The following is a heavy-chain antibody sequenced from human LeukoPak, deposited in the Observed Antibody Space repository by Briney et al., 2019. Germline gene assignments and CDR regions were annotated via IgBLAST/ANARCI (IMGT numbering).Heavy chain of an antibody. CDR1: GFTFDDYA. V-gene: IGHV3-9*01. J-gene: IGHJ1*01. Sequence: GGSLRLSCAASGFTFDDYAMHWVRQAPGKGLEWVSGISWNSGSIGYADSVKGRFTISRDNAKNSLYLQMYSLRAEDTALYYCANPREYYDSSGYLERYFQHWGQGTLVTVSS. D-gene: IGHD3-22*01. CDR3: ANPREYYDSSGYLERYFQH. CDR2: ISWNSGSI.